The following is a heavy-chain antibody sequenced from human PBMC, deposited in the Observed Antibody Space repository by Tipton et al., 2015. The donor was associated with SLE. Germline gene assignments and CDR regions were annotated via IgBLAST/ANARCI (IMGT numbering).Heavy chain of an antibody. Sequence: SLRLSCAASGFTVSSNYMTWVRQAPGKGLEWVSVIYSGGSTHYADSVKGRFTISRDNSKNTLYLQMNSLRAEDTAVYYCARERLGQWLAFDYWGQGTLVTVS. CDR2: IYSGGST. V-gene: IGHV3-53*01. CDR3: ARERLGQWLAFDY. D-gene: IGHD6-19*01. CDR1: GFTVSSNY. J-gene: IGHJ4*02.